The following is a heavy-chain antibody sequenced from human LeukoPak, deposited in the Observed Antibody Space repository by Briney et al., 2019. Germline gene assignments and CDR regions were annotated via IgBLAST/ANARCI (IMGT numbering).Heavy chain of an antibody. Sequence: GGSLRLSCAASGFTFSSYWMHWVRHAPGKGLVWVSRINTDGSSTSYADSVKGRFTISRDNAKNTLYLQMNSLRAEDTAVYYCAREPGIAAALDLWGQGTLVTVSS. CDR2: INTDGSST. CDR3: AREPGIAAALDL. J-gene: IGHJ5*02. V-gene: IGHV3-74*01. D-gene: IGHD6-13*01. CDR1: GFTFSSYW.